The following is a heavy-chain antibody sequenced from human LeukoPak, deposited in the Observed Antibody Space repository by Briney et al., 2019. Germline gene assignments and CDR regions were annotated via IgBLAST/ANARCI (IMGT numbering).Heavy chain of an antibody. CDR3: ARAKWVGTTDNWFDP. Sequence: PGGSLRLSCAASGFTFSSYGMSWVRQAPGKGLEWVLAISGSGGSTYYADSVKGRFTISRDNSKNSLYLQMNSLRAEDTAVYYCARAKWVGTTDNWFDPWGQGTLVTVSS. D-gene: IGHD1-1*01. CDR1: GFTFSSYG. CDR2: ISGSGGST. V-gene: IGHV3-23*01. J-gene: IGHJ5*02.